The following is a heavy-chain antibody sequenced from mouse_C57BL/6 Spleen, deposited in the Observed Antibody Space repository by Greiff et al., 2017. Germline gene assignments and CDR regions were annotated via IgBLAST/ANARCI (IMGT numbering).Heavy chain of an antibody. Sequence: VQLQQPGAELVRPGASVKLSCKASGYTFTSYWMHWVKQRPGQGLEWIGVIDPSDSYTNYNQKFKGKATLTVDTSSSTADMQLSRLTSEDSAVYYCARIRDDGSSSWDMEVWGTGTTVTVSA. J-gene: IGHJ1*03. CDR1: GYTFTSYW. CDR3: ARIRDDGSSSWDMEV. V-gene: IGHV1-59*01. CDR2: IDPSDSYT. D-gene: IGHD1-1*01.